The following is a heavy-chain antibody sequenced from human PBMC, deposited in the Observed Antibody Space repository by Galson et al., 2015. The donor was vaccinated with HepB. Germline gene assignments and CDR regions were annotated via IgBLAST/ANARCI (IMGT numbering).Heavy chain of an antibody. CDR2: ISYDGSDK. CDR3: AKDLSQYRVPQGSAFDI. D-gene: IGHD1-26*01. CDR1: GFTFGDFA. Sequence: SLRLSCAASGFTFGDFAMHWVRQAPGKGPEWVAMISYDGSDKNYADSVKGRFTISRDHSKNTMYLQMNSLRAEDTAIYYCAKDLSQYRVPQGSAFDIWGQGTRVTVSS. J-gene: IGHJ3*02. V-gene: IGHV3-30*18.